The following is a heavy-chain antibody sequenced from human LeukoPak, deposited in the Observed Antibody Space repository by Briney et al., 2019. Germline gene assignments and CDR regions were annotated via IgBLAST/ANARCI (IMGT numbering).Heavy chain of an antibody. V-gene: IGHV3-30*04. J-gene: IGHJ5*02. CDR3: ARDPGWPTSNWFDP. Sequence: GGSLRLSCAASGFTFSSYAMHWVRQAPGKGLEWVAIISYDGSNKYYADSVKGRFTISRDNSKSTLYLQMNSLRAEDTTIYHCARDPGWPTSNWFDPWGQGTLVTVSS. CDR1: GFTFSSYA. CDR2: ISYDGSNK. D-gene: IGHD5-24*01.